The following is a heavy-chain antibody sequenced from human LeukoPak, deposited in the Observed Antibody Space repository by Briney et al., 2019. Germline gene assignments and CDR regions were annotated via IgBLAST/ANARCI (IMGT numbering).Heavy chain of an antibody. D-gene: IGHD6-6*01. V-gene: IGHV1-2*02. CDR2: INPNSGGT. Sequence: ASVKVSCKASGYTFTGYYMHWVRQAPGQGLEWMGWINPNSGGTKYGQKFQGRIIMTSDTSTSTAYMELSSLRSDDTAVFYCATVSVSSSSGFGYWGQGTLVTVSS. CDR3: ATVSVSSSSGFGY. J-gene: IGHJ4*02. CDR1: GYTFTGYY.